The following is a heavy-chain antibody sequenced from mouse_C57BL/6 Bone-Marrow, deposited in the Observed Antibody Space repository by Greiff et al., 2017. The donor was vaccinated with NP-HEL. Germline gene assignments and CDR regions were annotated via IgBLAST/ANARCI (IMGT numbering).Heavy chain of an antibody. V-gene: IGHV1-47*01. CDR1: GYTFTTYP. CDR2: FHPYNDDT. Sequence: VQVVESGAELVKPGASVKMSCKASGYTFTTYPIEWMKQNHGKSLEWIGNFHPYNDDTKYNEKFKGKATLTVEKSSSTVYLELSRLTSDDSAVYYCARRGYYDYDEYYFDYWGQGTTLTVSS. CDR3: ARRGYYDYDEYYFDY. D-gene: IGHD2-4*01. J-gene: IGHJ2*01.